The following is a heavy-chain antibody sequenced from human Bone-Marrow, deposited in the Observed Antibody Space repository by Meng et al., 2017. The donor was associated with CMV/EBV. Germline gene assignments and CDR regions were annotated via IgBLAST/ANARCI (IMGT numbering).Heavy chain of an antibody. CDR2: INHSGST. D-gene: IGHD6-6*01. CDR1: GGSFSGYY. Sequence: GSLRLSCAAYGGSFSGYYWSWIRQPPGKGLEWIGEINHSGSTNYNPSLKSRVTTSVDTSKNQFSLKLSSVTAADTAVYYCARGISEQLVRHFDYWGQGTLVTVSS. V-gene: IGHV4-34*01. CDR3: ARGISEQLVRHFDY. J-gene: IGHJ4*02.